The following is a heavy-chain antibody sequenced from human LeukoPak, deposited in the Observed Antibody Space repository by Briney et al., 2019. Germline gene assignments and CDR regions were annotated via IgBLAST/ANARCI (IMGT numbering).Heavy chain of an antibody. V-gene: IGHV4-4*07. D-gene: IGHD2-15*01. CDR1: GGSISSYY. J-gene: IGHJ4*02. Sequence: SSETLSLTCTVSGGSISSYYWSWIRQPAGKGLEWIGRIYTSGSTNYNPSLKSRVTMSVDTSKNQFSLKLSSVTAADTAVYYCARDRCSGGSCYLDYWGQGTLVTVSS. CDR2: IYTSGST. CDR3: ARDRCSGGSCYLDY.